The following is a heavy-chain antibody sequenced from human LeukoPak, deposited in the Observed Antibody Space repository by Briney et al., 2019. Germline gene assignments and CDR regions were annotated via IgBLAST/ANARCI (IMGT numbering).Heavy chain of an antibody. Sequence: GGSLRLSCAASGFTFSSYAMYWVRQAPGKGLEWVAVISYDGSNKYYADSVKGRFTISRDNSKNTLYLQMNSLRAEDTAVYYCARDLERTYSSGWHYYYGMDVWGQGTTVTVSS. D-gene: IGHD6-19*01. V-gene: IGHV3-30*04. CDR2: ISYDGSNK. J-gene: IGHJ6*02. CDR1: GFTFSSYA. CDR3: ARDLERTYSSGWHYYYGMDV.